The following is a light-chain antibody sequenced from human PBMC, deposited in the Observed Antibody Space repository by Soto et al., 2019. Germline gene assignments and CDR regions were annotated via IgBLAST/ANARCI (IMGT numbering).Light chain of an antibody. Sequence: EIVLTQSPATLSLSPGERATLSCRASQSVSNYLSWYQQKPGQAPRLLMYETSRRATGIPARFSGSGSGTDITISISGQQPEVFGVYYCQHRDNSRVTFGQGTRLEIK. CDR1: QSVSNY. CDR3: QHRDNSRVT. J-gene: IGKJ5*01. V-gene: IGKV3-11*01. CDR2: ETS.